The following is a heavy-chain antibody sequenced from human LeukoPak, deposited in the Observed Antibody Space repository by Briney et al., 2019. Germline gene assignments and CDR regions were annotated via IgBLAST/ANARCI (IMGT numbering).Heavy chain of an antibody. V-gene: IGHV3-9*01. Sequence: GGSLRLSCAASGFTFDDYAMHWVRQAPGKGLEWVSGISWNSGSIGYADSVKGRFTISRDNAKNSLYLQMNSLRAEDTALYYCAKDMPAYSSGWLTLDYWGQGTLVTVSS. CDR1: GFTFDDYA. D-gene: IGHD6-19*01. J-gene: IGHJ4*02. CDR3: AKDMPAYSSGWLTLDY. CDR2: ISWNSGSI.